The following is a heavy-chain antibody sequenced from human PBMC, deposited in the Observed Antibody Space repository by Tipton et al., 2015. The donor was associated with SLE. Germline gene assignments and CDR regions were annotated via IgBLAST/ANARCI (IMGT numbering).Heavy chain of an antibody. Sequence: TLSLTCTVSGGSISSSSYYWGWIRQPPGKGLEWIGNIYYSGGTYYNPSLKSRVTISVDTSKNQFSLKLSSVTAADAAVYYCAREDCSSTSCLRAFDIWGQGTMVTVSS. J-gene: IGHJ3*02. CDR2: IYYSGGT. CDR3: AREDCSSTSCLRAFDI. CDR1: GGSISSSSYY. V-gene: IGHV4-39*02. D-gene: IGHD2-2*01.